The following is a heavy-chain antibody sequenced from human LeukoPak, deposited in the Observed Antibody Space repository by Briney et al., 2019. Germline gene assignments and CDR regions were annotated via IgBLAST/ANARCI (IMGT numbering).Heavy chain of an antibody. D-gene: IGHD6-19*01. J-gene: IGHJ4*02. Sequence: GGSLRLSCAASGFTFSSYAMNWVRQAPGKGPEWVSIISGSGTNTYYADSVKGRFTISRDNSKNTLYLQMNSLRAEDTAVYYCAKDGYSSGWYEDYWGQGTLVTVSS. CDR1: GFTFSSYA. CDR2: ISGSGTNT. V-gene: IGHV3-23*01. CDR3: AKDGYSSGWYEDY.